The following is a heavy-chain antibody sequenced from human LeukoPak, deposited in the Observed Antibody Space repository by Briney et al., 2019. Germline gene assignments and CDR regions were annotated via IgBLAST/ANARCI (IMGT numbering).Heavy chain of an antibody. Sequence: GGSLRLSCSASGFTFSSYAMHWVRQAPGKGLEYVSAISSDGGSTYYADSVKGRFTISRDNSKNTLYLQMSSLRAEDTAVYYCVKGPSSSSPRTYYFDYWGQVTLVTVSS. V-gene: IGHV3-64D*06. CDR2: ISSDGGST. CDR3: VKGPSSSSPRTYYFDY. D-gene: IGHD6-6*01. J-gene: IGHJ4*02. CDR1: GFTFSSYA.